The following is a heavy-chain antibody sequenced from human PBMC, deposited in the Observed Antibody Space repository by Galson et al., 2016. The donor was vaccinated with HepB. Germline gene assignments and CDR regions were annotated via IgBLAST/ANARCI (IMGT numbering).Heavy chain of an antibody. CDR1: GFTFYDYA. CDR3: AKSIGKSNYGGNSFDY. CDR2: ISWNSGSS. D-gene: IGHD4-11*01. V-gene: IGHV3-9*01. Sequence: SLRLSCAASGFTFYDYAMHWVRQAPGKGLEWVSGISWNSGSSDYADSVKGRFTISRDNAKNSLYLQMNSLRPEDTAFYYCAKSIGKSNYGGNSFDYWGRGTLVTVSS. J-gene: IGHJ4*02.